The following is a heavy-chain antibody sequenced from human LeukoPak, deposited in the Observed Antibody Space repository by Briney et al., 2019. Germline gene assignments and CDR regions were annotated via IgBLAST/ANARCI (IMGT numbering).Heavy chain of an antibody. J-gene: IGHJ6*03. CDR1: GGTFSSYA. V-gene: IGHV1-69*13. CDR2: IIPIFGTA. D-gene: IGHD6-6*01. CDR3: ASSRRLGYSSSSPRYYYYYMDV. Sequence: SVKVSCKASGGTFSSYAISWVRQAPGQGLEWRGGIIPIFGTANYAQKFQGRVTITADESTSTAYMELSSLRSEDTAVYYCASSRRLGYSSSSPRYYYYYMDVWGKGTTVTVSS.